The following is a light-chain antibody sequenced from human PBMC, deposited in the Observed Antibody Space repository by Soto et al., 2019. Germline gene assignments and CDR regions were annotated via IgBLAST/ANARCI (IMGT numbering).Light chain of an antibody. J-gene: IGKJ1*01. CDR2: WAS. V-gene: IGKV4-1*01. CDR3: QQYYSSPPT. CDR1: PNILYSSDNKNY. Sequence: DIVLTQSPDYLAVSLGEMATINCKSSPNILYSSDNKNYLSWYQQRPGQPPKLLFYWASTRESGVPDRFSGSGSGTHFTLTITSLQAEDVAVYYCQQYYSSPPTVGQGTKVDI.